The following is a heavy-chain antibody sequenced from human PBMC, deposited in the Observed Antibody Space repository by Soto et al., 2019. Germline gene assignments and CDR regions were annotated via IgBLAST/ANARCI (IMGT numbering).Heavy chain of an antibody. J-gene: IGHJ4*02. D-gene: IGHD3-3*01. V-gene: IGHV3-33*01. CDR2: IWYDGTNK. Sequence: GGSLRLSCAASGFTFSNYGMDWVRQAPGRGLEWVAIIWYDGTNKYYADSVKGRFTISRDNANNALYLQMNNLRADDTAIYYCARDPRDYDFRSGFYSTGFFDYWGQGTLVTVSS. CDR1: GFTFSNYG. CDR3: ARDPRDYDFRSGFYSTGFFDY.